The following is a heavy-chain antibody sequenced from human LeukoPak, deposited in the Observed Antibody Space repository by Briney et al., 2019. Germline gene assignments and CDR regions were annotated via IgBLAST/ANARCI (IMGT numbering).Heavy chain of an antibody. CDR1: GFTFNSYW. V-gene: IGHV3-74*01. J-gene: IGHJ4*02. CDR3: ARGLILSSPLGY. Sequence: GGSLRLSCAASGFTFNSYWMHWVRQAPGKGLVWVSRINSDGSSTSYADSVKGRFTISRDNAKNTLYLQMNSLRAEDTAVYYCARGLILSSPLGYWGQGTLVTVSS. D-gene: IGHD3-16*01. CDR2: INSDGSST.